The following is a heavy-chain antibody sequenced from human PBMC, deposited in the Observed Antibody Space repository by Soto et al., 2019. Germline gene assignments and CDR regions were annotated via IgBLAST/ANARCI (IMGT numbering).Heavy chain of an antibody. Sequence: PSETLSLTCTVSGGSISSYYWSWIRQPPGKGLEWFGYIYYSGSTNYNPSLKSRVTISVDTSKNQFSLKLSSVTAADTAVYYCARGPDCSGGSCYSYYYYGMDVWGQGTTVTVSS. D-gene: IGHD2-15*01. J-gene: IGHJ6*02. V-gene: IGHV4-59*01. CDR3: ARGPDCSGGSCYSYYYYGMDV. CDR2: IYYSGST. CDR1: GGSISSYY.